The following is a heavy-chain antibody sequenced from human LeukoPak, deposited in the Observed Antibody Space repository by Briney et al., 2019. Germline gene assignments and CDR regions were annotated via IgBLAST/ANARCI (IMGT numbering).Heavy chain of an antibody. V-gene: IGHV4-61*02. D-gene: IGHD3-16*01. CDR3: ARLPRLGGYYFDY. CDR2: IYTSGST. Sequence: SQTLSLTCTVSGGSISSGSYYWSWIRQPAGKGLEWIGRIYTSGSTNYNPPLKSRVTISVDTSKNQFSLKLSSVTAADTAVYYCARLPRLGGYYFDYWGQGTLVTVSS. J-gene: IGHJ4*02. CDR1: GGSISSGSYY.